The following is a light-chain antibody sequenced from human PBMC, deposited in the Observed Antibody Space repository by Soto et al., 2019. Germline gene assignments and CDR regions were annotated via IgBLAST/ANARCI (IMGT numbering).Light chain of an antibody. CDR2: STN. CDR1: SGSVSTSYY. Sequence: QAVVTQEPSFSVSPGRTVTLTCGLSSGSVSTSYYPSWYQQTPGQAPRTLIYSTNTRSSGVAGRFSGSILGNKAALTITGAQADDESDYYCVLYMGSGIWVFGGGTKLTVL. V-gene: IGLV8-61*01. J-gene: IGLJ2*01. CDR3: VLYMGSGIWV.